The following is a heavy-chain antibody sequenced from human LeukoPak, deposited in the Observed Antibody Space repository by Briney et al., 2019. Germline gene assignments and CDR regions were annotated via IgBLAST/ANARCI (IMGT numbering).Heavy chain of an antibody. V-gene: IGHV4-59*01. CDR1: GDSINNYY. CDR3: ARLSHPSGKNWFFDY. J-gene: IGHJ4*02. Sequence: SETLSLTCTVSGDSINNYYWTWIRQPPGKELEWLGYIFFTGSTKYNPSLKSRLSISVDTSKNQFSLKVTSMTAADTAVYYCARLSHPSGKNWFFDYWGRGTLVTVFS. D-gene: IGHD3-9*01. CDR2: IFFTGST.